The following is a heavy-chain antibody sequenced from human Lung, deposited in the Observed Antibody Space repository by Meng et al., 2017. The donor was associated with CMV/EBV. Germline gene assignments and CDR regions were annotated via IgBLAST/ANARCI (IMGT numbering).Heavy chain of an antibody. CDR3: ARGYCSGGSCPVFDP. D-gene: IGHD2-15*01. Sequence: FGREVKKPGAPVKVSCQASGSPFNSYDINWVRQATGQGLEWLGWMNPNSGNTGYAQKFQGRVTMTRNTSISTAYMELSSLRSEDTAVYYCARGYCSGGSCPVFDPWGQGTLVTVSS. CDR1: GSPFNSYD. CDR2: MNPNSGNT. V-gene: IGHV1-8*01. J-gene: IGHJ5*02.